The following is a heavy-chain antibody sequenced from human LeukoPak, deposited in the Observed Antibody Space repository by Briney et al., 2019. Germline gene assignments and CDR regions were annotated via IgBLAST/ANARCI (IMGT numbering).Heavy chain of an antibody. CDR1: GYTFTGYY. Sequence: GASVKVSCKASGYTFTGYYMHWVRQAPGQGLEWMGWINPNSGGTNYAQKFQGRVTMTRDTSISTAYMELSRLRSNDTAVYYCARDLRAAAGSHVGYWGQGTLVTVSS. J-gene: IGHJ4*02. V-gene: IGHV1-2*02. CDR3: ARDLRAAAGSHVGY. CDR2: INPNSGGT. D-gene: IGHD6-13*01.